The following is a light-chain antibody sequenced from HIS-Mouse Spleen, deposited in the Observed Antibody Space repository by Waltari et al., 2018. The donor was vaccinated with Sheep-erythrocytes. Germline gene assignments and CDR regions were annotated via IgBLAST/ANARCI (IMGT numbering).Light chain of an antibody. CDR2: DVS. V-gene: IGLV2-11*01. J-gene: IGLJ1*01. Sequence: QSALTQPRSVSGSPGQSVTISCTGTSSDVGGYNYVSWYQQHPGKAPKLMIYDVSKRPSGVPDRFSGSKSGNTAYLPISGLQAEDEADYYCCSYAGSYNHVFATGTKVTVL. CDR3: CSYAGSYNHV. CDR1: SSDVGGYNY.